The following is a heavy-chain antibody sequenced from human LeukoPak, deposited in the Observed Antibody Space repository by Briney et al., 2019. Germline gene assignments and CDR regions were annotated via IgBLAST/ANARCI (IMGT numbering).Heavy chain of an antibody. D-gene: IGHD2-2*01. J-gene: IGHJ4*02. CDR2: ISDDPGST. V-gene: IGHV3-23*01. CDR3: APQGYCTSTSCVMAY. Sequence: GGSLRLSYAASGFTFSSYVMSWVRQAPGKGLEWVSTISDDPGSTFYADSVKGRFTISRDNSKNTLYLQMNSLRAEDTAVYYCAPQGYCTSTSCVMAYWGQGTLVTVSS. CDR1: GFTFSSYV.